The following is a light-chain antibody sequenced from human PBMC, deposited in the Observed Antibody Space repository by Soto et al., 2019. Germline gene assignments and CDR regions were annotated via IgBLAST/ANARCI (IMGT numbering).Light chain of an antibody. V-gene: IGKV1-39*01. CDR3: QQTASAPPWT. CDR1: QRIGTY. J-gene: IGKJ1*01. CDR2: GAS. Sequence: DIQMTQSPTSLSASVGDRVTISCRASQRIGTYLAWYQQKPGKAPRLLISGASSVQSGVPPRFSGSASATDFILTISSLRLEDIATYYCQQTASAPPWTFGQGTKVDIK.